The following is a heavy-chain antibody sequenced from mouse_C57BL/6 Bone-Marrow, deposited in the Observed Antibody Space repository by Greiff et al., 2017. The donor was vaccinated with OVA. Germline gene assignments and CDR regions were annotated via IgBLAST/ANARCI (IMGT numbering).Heavy chain of an antibody. CDR3: ARSYDYTDY. CDR1: GYTFTDYY. Sequence: VQLQQSGPVLVKPGASVKMSCKASGYTFTDYYMNWVKQSHGKSLEWIGVINPYNGGTSYNQKFKGKATLTVDKSSSTAYMELNSLTSEDSAVYYCARSYDYTDYWGQGTTRTVSS. D-gene: IGHD2-4*01. V-gene: IGHV1-19*01. CDR2: INPYNGGT. J-gene: IGHJ2*01.